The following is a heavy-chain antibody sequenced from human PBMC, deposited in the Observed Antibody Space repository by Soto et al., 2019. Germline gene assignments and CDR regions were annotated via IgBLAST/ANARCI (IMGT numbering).Heavy chain of an antibody. CDR2: VNPSGTNA. CDR1: GDTFGSYS. D-gene: IGHD4-17*01. J-gene: IGHJ6*02. V-gene: IGHV1-46*04. Sequence: QVHLVQSGAEVRKPGASVVVSCKSSGDTFGSYSIHWVRQAPGQGIEWMGTVNPSGTNANYAQKLRGRVKMTRDTSTSTVYMELSSLRSEDTAVYYCVRDASYGDYEYGMDVWGQGTTVTVSS. CDR3: VRDASYGDYEYGMDV.